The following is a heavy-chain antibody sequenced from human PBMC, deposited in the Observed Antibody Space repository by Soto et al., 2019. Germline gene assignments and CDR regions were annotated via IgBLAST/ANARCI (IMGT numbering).Heavy chain of an antibody. V-gene: IGHV3-23*01. CDR3: ATGGGYCSGSSCYAGFDY. Sequence: GGSLRLSCAASGLSFSNYGMSWVRQAPGKGLEWVSDINSSGDDTYYTDSVKGRFTISRDNSKNTLYLQMNSLRAEDTAVYYCATGGGYCSGSSCYAGFDYWGQGTLVTVPS. J-gene: IGHJ4*02. D-gene: IGHD2-2*01. CDR1: GLSFSNYG. CDR2: INSSGDDT.